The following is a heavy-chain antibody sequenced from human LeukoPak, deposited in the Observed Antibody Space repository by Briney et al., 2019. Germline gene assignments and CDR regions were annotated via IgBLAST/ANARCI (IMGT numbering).Heavy chain of an antibody. CDR3: VRRNTRYYFDY. J-gene: IGHJ4*02. CDR2: IYYTGST. Sequence: SETLSLTCTVSGGSINTYYWSWIRQSPGKGLEWIGYIYYTGSTNYNPSLESRVTISLDTSKNQFSLKLSSVTAADTAVYYCVRRNTRYYFDYWGQGTLVTVSS. V-gene: IGHV4-59*12. CDR1: GGSINTYY. D-gene: IGHD1-14*01.